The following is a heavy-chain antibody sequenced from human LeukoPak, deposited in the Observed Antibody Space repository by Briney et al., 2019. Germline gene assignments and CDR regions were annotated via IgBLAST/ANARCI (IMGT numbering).Heavy chain of an antibody. J-gene: IGHJ6*02. CDR2: IIPIFGTA. Sequence: SVKVSCKASGGTFSSYAISWVRQAPGQGLEWMGGIIPIFGTANYAQKFQGRVTITADESTSTAYMELSSLGSEDTAVYYCARNGAGEGIAAAGYYYYGMDVWGQGTTVTVSS. D-gene: IGHD6-13*01. V-gene: IGHV1-69*01. CDR1: GGTFSSYA. CDR3: ARNGAGEGIAAAGYYYYGMDV.